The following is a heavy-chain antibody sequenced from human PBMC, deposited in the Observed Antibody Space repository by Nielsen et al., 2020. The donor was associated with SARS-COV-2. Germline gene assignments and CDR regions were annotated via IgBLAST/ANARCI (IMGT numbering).Heavy chain of an antibody. CDR1: GVSLTSGSFC. CDR2: NHYYGTT. D-gene: IGHD3-9*01. V-gene: IGHV4-39*01. CDR3: ARLPTGFPNWFDA. J-gene: IGHJ5*02. Sequence: SETLSLTCTVSGVSLTSGSFCWGWIRQPPGKGLEWIVNNHYYGTTFYNPSLQSRVTISVDTSKNQFSLNLSSVTAADTAIYYCARLPTGFPNWFDAWGQGALVTVSS.